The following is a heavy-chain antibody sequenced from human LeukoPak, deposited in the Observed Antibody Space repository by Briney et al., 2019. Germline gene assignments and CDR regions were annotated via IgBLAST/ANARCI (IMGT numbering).Heavy chain of an antibody. CDR1: GYIFTNYE. J-gene: IGHJ3*02. D-gene: IGHD7-27*01. CDR3: ARDLGIVSADAFDI. V-gene: IGHV1-8*03. CDR2: LNANSGHT. Sequence: ASVKVSCKASGYIFTNYEINWVRQATGQGPEWMGWLNANSGHTGYAQKFQGRVTITRNISISTAYMELTSLRSEDTAVYYCARDLGIVSADAFDIWGQGTMVTVSS.